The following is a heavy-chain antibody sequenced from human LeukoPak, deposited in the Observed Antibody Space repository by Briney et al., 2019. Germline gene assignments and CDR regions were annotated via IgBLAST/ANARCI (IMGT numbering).Heavy chain of an antibody. D-gene: IGHD3-22*01. J-gene: IGHJ4*02. Sequence: GASVKVSCKASGGSFSGHALTWVRRAPGQGLEWMGGISPFFGTANYAQKFQGRVTIITDESTTTAYMELSSLRSDDTAVYYCARDQGNYYDSGGYAPFDYWGQGTLVTVSS. CDR2: ISPFFGTA. V-gene: IGHV1-69*05. CDR3: ARDQGNYYDSGGYAPFDY. CDR1: GGSFSGHA.